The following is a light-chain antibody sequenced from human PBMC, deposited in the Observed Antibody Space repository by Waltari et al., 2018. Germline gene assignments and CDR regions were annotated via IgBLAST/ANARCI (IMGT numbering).Light chain of an antibody. CDR1: QSVSRA. CDR2: GAY. CDR3: QHYVRLPAT. Sequence: EIVLTQSPGTLSLSLGERATLSCRASQSVSRALAWYQQKPGQAPRLLIYGAYTRATGIPDRFSGSGSGTDFSLTISRLEPDDFAVYYCQHYVRLPATFGQGTTVEI. V-gene: IGKV3-20*01. J-gene: IGKJ1*01.